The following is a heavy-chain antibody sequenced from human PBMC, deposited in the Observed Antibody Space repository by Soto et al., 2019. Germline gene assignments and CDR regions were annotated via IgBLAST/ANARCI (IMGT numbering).Heavy chain of an antibody. V-gene: IGHV3-33*01. Sequence: GGSLRLSCAASGFTFSSYGMHWVRQAPGKGLEWVAVIWYDGSNKYYADSVKGRFTISRDNSKNTLYLQMNSLRAEDTAVYYCARGQWLVLGDAFDIWGQGTMVTVSS. CDR3: ARGQWLVLGDAFDI. J-gene: IGHJ3*02. D-gene: IGHD6-19*01. CDR1: GFTFSSYG. CDR2: IWYDGSNK.